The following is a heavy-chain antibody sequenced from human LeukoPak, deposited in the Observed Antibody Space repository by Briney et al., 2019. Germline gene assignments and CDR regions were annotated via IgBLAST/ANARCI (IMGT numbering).Heavy chain of an antibody. Sequence: SQTLSLTCTVSGGSISSGRYYWTWIRPPAGKGREWVGRMYGSGSSNYYPSRQGRVSVSVDTSKHQISLRLRSVTAADAAVYYRARDVGRYTYGYRPTDVYWYFDLWRCGTLVTVSS. CDR2: MYGSGSS. CDR1: GGSISSGRYY. V-gene: IGHV4-61*02. D-gene: IGHD5-18*01. CDR3: ARDVGRYTYGYRPTDVYWYFDL. J-gene: IGHJ2*01.